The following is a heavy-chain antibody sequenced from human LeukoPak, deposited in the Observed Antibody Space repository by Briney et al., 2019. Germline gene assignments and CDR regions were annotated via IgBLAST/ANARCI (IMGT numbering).Heavy chain of an antibody. CDR1: GFTFRNYG. CDR2: VSGSGGST. V-gene: IGHV3-23*01. Sequence: GGSLRLSCAASGFTFRNYGMSWVRQAPGKGLEWVSVVSGSGGSTYYSDSVKGRFTISRDNSKNTLFLQMNSLRAEDTAVYYCAKDRGPYSGYDSFFDFWGQGTLVTVSS. CDR3: AKDRGPYSGYDSFFDF. D-gene: IGHD5-12*01. J-gene: IGHJ4*02.